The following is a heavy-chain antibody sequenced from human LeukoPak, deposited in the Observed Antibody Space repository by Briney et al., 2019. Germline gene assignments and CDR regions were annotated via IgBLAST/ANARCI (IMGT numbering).Heavy chain of an antibody. V-gene: IGHV4-59*12. CDR2: IYYSGST. Sequence: SETLSLTCTVSGGSISSYYWSWIRQPPGKGLEWIGYIYYSGSTYYNPSLKSRVTISVDTSKNQFSLKLSSVTAADTAVYYCARGNYYDSSGYSYYFDYWGQGTLVTVSS. D-gene: IGHD3-22*01. CDR1: GGSISSYY. CDR3: ARGNYYDSSGYSYYFDY. J-gene: IGHJ4*02.